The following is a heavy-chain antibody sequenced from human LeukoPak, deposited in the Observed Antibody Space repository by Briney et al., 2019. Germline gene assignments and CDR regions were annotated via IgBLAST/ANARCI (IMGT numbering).Heavy chain of an antibody. CDR1: GFTFGDYA. D-gene: IGHD3-16*01. CDR2: IRSKAYGGTT. J-gene: IGHJ4*02. Sequence: PGRSLRLSCTPSGFTFGDYAMSWVRQAPGKGLEWVGFIRSKAYGGTTEYAASVKGRFTISRDDSRRIVYLQMNSLKTEDTAVYYCTREGRGSDAFDYWGQGTLVTVSS. V-gene: IGHV3-49*04. CDR3: TREGRGSDAFDY.